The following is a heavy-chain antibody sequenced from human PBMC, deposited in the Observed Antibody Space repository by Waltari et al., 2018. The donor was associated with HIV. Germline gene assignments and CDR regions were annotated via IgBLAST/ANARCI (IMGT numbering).Heavy chain of an antibody. CDR3: AKFRKTIYDFWSGYYRDYYYYGMDV. CDR2: ISGSGGST. D-gene: IGHD3-3*01. CDR1: GFTFSSYA. J-gene: IGHJ6*02. V-gene: IGHV3-23*01. Sequence: EVQLLESGGGLVQPGGSLRLSCAASGFTFSSYAMSWVRQAPGKGLEWVSAISGSGGSTYYADSVKGRFTISRDNSKNTLYLQMNSLRAEDTAVYYCAKFRKTIYDFWSGYYRDYYYYGMDVWGQGTTVTVSS.